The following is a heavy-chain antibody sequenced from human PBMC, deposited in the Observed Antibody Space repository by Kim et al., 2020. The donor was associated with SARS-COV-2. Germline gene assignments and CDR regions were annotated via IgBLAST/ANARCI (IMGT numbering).Heavy chain of an antibody. V-gene: IGHV4-39*01. CDR2: IYYTGSV. CDR3: ARRGGSPPSGPYNYFDP. CDR1: GGSISVNYY. Sequence: SETLSLTCTVSGGSISVNYYWGWIRQSPLKGLEWIGSIYYTGSVYYNPSLRSRVTISVDTSENQFSLKLTSLTAADTAVYYCARRGGSPPSGPYNYFDP. D-gene: IGHD3-10*01. J-gene: IGHJ5*02.